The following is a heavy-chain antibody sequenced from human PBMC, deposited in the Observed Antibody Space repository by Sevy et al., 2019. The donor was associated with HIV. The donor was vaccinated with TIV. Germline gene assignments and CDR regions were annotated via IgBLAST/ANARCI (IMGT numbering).Heavy chain of an antibody. D-gene: IGHD2-8*01. CDR2: LSFGCGEI. CDR1: GFTFSKYS. Sequence: GGSVRLSCAASGFTFSKYSMSWVRQPPGKGLEWVSTLSFGCGEINYADSVKGRFTISRDNSKSSVYLQMNSLRPEDTAVYYCAREGCTKPHDYWGQGTLVTVSS. V-gene: IGHV3-23*01. CDR3: AREGCTKPHDY. J-gene: IGHJ4*02.